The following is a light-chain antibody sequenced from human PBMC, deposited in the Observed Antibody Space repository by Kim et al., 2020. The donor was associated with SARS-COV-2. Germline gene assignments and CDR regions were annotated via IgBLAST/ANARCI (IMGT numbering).Light chain of an antibody. CDR2: GVS. J-gene: IGKJ3*01. CDR1: QSVSSAY. V-gene: IGKV3-20*01. CDR3: QQYDTAPLT. Sequence: EIVLTQSPGTLSLSPGERATLSCRASQSVSSAYLACYQQRPGQAPRLLIYGVSARATGIPDRFSGSGSGTDFTLTISRLEPEDFAVYYCQQYDTAPLTFGPGTKVDIK.